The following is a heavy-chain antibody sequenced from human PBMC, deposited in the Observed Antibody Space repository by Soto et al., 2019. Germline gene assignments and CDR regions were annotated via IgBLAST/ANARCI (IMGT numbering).Heavy chain of an antibody. CDR1: GFTFSSYS. Sequence: EVQLVESGGGLVQPGGSLRLSCAASGFTFSSYSMNWVRQAPGKGLEWVSYISSSSSTIYYADSVKGRFTISRDNAKNSLDLQMNSLRAEDTAVYYCARDSPWFGESTNFDYWGQGTLVTVSS. CDR3: ARDSPWFGESTNFDY. CDR2: ISSSSSTI. V-gene: IGHV3-48*01. J-gene: IGHJ4*02. D-gene: IGHD3-10*01.